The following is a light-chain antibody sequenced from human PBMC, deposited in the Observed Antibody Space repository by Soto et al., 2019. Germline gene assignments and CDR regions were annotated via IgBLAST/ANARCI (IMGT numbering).Light chain of an antibody. CDR2: GNN. V-gene: IGLV1-40*01. Sequence: QSVLTQPPSVSGAPGQRVTISCTGSSANIGAAYNVDWYQQLPGTAPKLLIYGNNNRPSGVPARFSGSKSGTSASLAISGLQSEDEADYYCAAWDDSLNGFVFATGTKVTVL. CDR3: AAWDDSLNGFV. J-gene: IGLJ1*01. CDR1: SANIGAAYN.